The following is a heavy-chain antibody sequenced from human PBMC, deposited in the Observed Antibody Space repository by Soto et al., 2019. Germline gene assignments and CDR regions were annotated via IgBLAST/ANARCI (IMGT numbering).Heavy chain of an antibody. Sequence: QITLKESGPTLVKPTQTLTLTCTFSVLSLSTSGVGVGWIRQPPGKALEWLALIYWNDDKRYTPSLKSRLTITQDTTKAQGVHTMTNMDPVVTATYYWVNWGIAARTYDYWGQGTLITVSS. CDR2: IYWNDDK. J-gene: IGHJ4*02. CDR1: VLSLSTSGVG. CDR3: VNWGIAARTYDY. V-gene: IGHV2-5*01. D-gene: IGHD6-6*01.